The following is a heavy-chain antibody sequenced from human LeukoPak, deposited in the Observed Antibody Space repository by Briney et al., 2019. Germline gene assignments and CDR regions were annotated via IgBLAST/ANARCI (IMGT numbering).Heavy chain of an antibody. V-gene: IGHV4-59*01. J-gene: IGHJ6*03. CDR1: GGSISSTNW. CDR2: IYYSGNT. CDR3: ARAFSGSGSYYSEMLYYYYYYMDV. Sequence: SETLSLTCAVSGGSISSTNWWSWVRQPPGKGLEWIGYIYYSGNTKYNPSLKSRVTISVDTSKNQISLKLNSVTAADTAVYYCARAFSGSGSYYSEMLYYYYYYMDVWGKGTTVTISS. D-gene: IGHD3-10*01.